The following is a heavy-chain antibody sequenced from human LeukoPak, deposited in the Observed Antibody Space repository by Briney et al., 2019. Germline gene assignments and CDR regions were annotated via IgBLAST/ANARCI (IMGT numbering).Heavy chain of an antibody. D-gene: IGHD2-15*01. J-gene: IGHJ5*02. V-gene: IGHV3-48*01. Sequence: GGSLRLSCAASGFTVSSNYMSWVRQAPGKGLEWVSYISSSSSTIYYADSVKGRFTISRDNVKNSLYLQMNSLRAEDTAVYYCARDRGGRGWFDPWGQGTLVAVSS. CDR3: ARDRGGRGWFDP. CDR2: ISSSSSTI. CDR1: GFTVSSNY.